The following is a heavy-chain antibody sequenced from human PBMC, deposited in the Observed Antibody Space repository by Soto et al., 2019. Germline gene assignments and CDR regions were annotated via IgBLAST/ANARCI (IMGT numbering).Heavy chain of an antibody. Sequence: EVQLVESGGGLVKPGGSLRLSCAASGFTFSNAWMSWVRQAPGKGLEWVGRIKSKPDGGTTDYAAPVKGRFTISRDDSTNTLYRQMHSRKTANTAVHYCTTVGTCPWGQGPLVTVSS. CDR1: GFTFSNAW. J-gene: IGHJ4*02. D-gene: IGHD1-1*01. CDR2: IKSKPDGGTT. V-gene: IGHV3-15*01. CDR3: TTVGTCP.